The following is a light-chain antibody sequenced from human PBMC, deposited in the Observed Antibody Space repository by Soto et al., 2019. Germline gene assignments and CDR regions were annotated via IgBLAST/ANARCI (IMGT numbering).Light chain of an antibody. V-gene: IGLV2-14*01. J-gene: IGLJ1*01. Sequence: QSVLTQPASVSGSDGQSITISCTGTSGDVGDYNYVSWYQLRPGKAPKLMIYEVSRRPSGVSNRFSGSKSGTTASLTISGLQGDDEGDYYCSSYTSSDTQGVFGTGTKVTVL. CDR3: SSYTSSDTQGV. CDR2: EVS. CDR1: SGDVGDYNY.